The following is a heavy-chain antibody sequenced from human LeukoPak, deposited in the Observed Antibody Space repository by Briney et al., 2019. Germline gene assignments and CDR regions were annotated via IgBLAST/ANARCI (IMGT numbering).Heavy chain of an antibody. CDR3: ATDLGFWSGYTRPL. V-gene: IGHV1-24*01. CDR1: GYTLTELS. CDR2: FDPEDGET. D-gene: IGHD3-3*01. J-gene: IGHJ4*02. Sequence: ASVKVSCKVSGYTLTELSMHWVRQAPGKGLEWMGGFDPEDGETIYAQKFQGRVTMTEDTSTDTAYMELSSLRSEDTAVYYCATDLGFWSGYTRPLWGQGTLVTVSS.